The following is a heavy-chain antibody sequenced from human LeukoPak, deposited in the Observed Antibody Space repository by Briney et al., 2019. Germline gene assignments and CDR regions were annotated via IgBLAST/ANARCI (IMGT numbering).Heavy chain of an antibody. CDR3: ARGPTYSYYYYGMDV. CDR1: GYSFTSYW. CDR2: IYPGDSDT. D-gene: IGHD1-26*01. Sequence: GESLKISCKGSGYSFTSYWIGWVRQMPGKGLEWMGIIYPGDSDTRYSPSFQGQVAISADKSISTAYLQWSSLKASGTAMYYCARGPTYSYYYYGMDVWGQGTTVTVSS. J-gene: IGHJ6*02. V-gene: IGHV5-51*01.